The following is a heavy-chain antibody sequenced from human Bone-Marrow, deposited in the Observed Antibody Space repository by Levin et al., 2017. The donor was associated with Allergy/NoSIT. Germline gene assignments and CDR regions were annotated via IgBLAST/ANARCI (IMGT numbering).Heavy chain of an antibody. Sequence: GGSLRLSCAASGFTFSSYAMSWVRQAPGKGLEWVSATSGSGGSTYYADSVKGRFTISRDNSKNTLYLQMNSLRDEDTAVYYCARTQTGERPRANFVHWGQGTLVTVSS. CDR2: TSGSGGST. CDR1: GFTFSSYA. J-gene: IGHJ4*02. V-gene: IGHV3-23*01. CDR3: ARTQTGERPRANFVH. D-gene: IGHD7-27*01.